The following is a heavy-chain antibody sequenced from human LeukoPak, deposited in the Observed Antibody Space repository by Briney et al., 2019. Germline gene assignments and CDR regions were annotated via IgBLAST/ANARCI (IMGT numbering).Heavy chain of an antibody. CDR2: ISGSGIST. V-gene: IGHV3-23*01. Sequence: GGSQRLSCAASGFTFSSYAMSWVRQAPGKGLEWVSAISGSGISTYYADSVKGRFTISRDNSQNTLYLQMNSLRAEDTAVYYCYDSSGRPFDYWGQGTLVTVSS. D-gene: IGHD3-22*01. CDR3: YDSSGRPFDY. CDR1: GFTFSSYA. J-gene: IGHJ4*02.